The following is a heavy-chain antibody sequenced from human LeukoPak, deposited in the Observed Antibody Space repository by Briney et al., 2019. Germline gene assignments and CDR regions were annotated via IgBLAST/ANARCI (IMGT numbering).Heavy chain of an antibody. CDR1: GFTFSTYW. Sequence: GGSLRLSCAASGFTFSTYWMTWVRRAPGKGLEWVANIRRDGSETHYVDSVMGRFTISRDNAKDSLYLQMNSLRAEDTAVYYCARDDTHYGSSGSFYDAFDIWGQGTMVTVSS. D-gene: IGHD3-22*01. J-gene: IGHJ3*02. V-gene: IGHV3-7*01. CDR2: IRRDGSET. CDR3: ARDDTHYGSSGSFYDAFDI.